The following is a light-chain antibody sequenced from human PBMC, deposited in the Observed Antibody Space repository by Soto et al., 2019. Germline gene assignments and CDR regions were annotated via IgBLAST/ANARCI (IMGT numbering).Light chain of an antibody. CDR3: QQYNPWHT. Sequence: EIVMTQSPATLSVSPGERATLSCRASQYISSYLAWYQQKPDQAPRLLIYGAYTRATGVPATFSGRGSGTEITLTISSLQYEDFAVYYCQQYNPWHTFGQGTKLEIK. CDR2: GAY. V-gene: IGKV3-15*01. J-gene: IGKJ2*01. CDR1: QYISSY.